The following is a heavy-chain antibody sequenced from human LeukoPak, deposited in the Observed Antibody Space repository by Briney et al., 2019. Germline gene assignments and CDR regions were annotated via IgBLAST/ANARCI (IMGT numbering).Heavy chain of an antibody. V-gene: IGHV3-9*01. CDR3: AKIRGYSYGYVDF. D-gene: IGHD5-18*01. J-gene: IGHJ4*02. CDR2: ISWNSGDI. Sequence: PGRSLRLSCAASGFTFSSYGMHWVRQAPGKGLEWVSGISWNSGDIGYADSVKGRFTISRDNAKNSLYLRMNSLRAGDTAFYYCAKIRGYSYGYVDFWGQGTLVTVSS. CDR1: GFTFSSYG.